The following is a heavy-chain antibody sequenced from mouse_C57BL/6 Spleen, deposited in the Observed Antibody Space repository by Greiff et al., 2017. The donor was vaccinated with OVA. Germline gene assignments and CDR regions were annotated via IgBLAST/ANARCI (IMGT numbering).Heavy chain of an antibody. CDR2: IDPSDSYT. V-gene: IGHV1-69*01. Sequence: VQLQQPGAELVMPGASVKLSCKASGYTFTSYWMHWVKQRPGQGLEWIGEIDPSDSYTNYNQKFKGKSTLTVDKSSSTAYMQLSSLTSEDSAVYYCARLTAQAYWYFDVWGTGTTVTVSS. CDR3: ARLTAQAYWYFDV. CDR1: GYTFTSYW. D-gene: IGHD3-2*02. J-gene: IGHJ1*03.